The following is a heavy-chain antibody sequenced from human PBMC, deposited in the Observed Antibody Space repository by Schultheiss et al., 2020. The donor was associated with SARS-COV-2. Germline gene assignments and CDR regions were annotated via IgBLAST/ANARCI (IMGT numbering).Heavy chain of an antibody. CDR1: GDSIRSHH. CDR3: ARREGGWIDY. J-gene: IGHJ4*02. Sequence: SETLSLTCTVSGDSIRSHHWSWIRQPPGKGLEWIAYIYTIGGTNYNPSRKSRVTISADTSRNQFSLKLSSVTAADTAVYYCARREGGWIDYWGQGTLVTVSS. D-gene: IGHD3-3*01. CDR2: IYTIGGT. V-gene: IGHV4-4*08.